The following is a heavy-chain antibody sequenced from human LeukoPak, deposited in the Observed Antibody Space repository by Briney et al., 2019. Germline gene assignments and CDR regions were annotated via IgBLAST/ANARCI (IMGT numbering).Heavy chain of an antibody. CDR2: INPNSGGT. CDR3: ARKGPDWYNWNDFDY. V-gene: IGHV1-2*02. D-gene: IGHD1-1*01. J-gene: IGHJ4*02. CDR1: GYTFTGYY. Sequence: ASVKVSCKASGYTFTGYYMHWVRQAPGQGLEWMGWINPNSGGTNYAQKFQGRVTMTRDTSISTAYMELSRLRSDDTAAYYCARKGPDWYNWNDFDYWGQGTLVTVSS.